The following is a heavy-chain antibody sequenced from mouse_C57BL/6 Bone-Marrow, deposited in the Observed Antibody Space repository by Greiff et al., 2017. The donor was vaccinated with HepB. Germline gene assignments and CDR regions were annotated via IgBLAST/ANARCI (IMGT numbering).Heavy chain of an antibody. Sequence: QIQLQQPGAELVKPGASVKVSCKASGYTFTSYWMHWVKQRPGQGLEWIGRIHPSDSDTNYNQKFKGKATLTVDKSSSTAYMQLSSLTSEDSAVYYCAIHYDYDLPGFFHWGQGTLVTVSA. CDR3: AIHYDYDLPGFFH. V-gene: IGHV1-74*01. CDR2: IHPSDSDT. CDR1: GYTFTSYW. D-gene: IGHD2-4*01. J-gene: IGHJ3*01.